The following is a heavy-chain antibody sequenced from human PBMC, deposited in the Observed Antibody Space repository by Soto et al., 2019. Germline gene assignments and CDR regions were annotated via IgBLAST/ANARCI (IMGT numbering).Heavy chain of an antibody. CDR3: ARVCGGDCGNAFDV. V-gene: IGHV3-33*05. CDR2: ISFDSRDK. D-gene: IGHD2-21*02. CDR1: GFTFSAYG. J-gene: IGHJ3*01. Sequence: QVQLVESGGGVVQPGRSLRLSCAASGFTFSAYGIHWVRQAPGKGLEWVATISFDSRDKLYVDSMNGRLTISRENSRNTVYLQMDSLRAEDRAVYHCARVCGGDCGNAFDVWGQGTVVAVSP.